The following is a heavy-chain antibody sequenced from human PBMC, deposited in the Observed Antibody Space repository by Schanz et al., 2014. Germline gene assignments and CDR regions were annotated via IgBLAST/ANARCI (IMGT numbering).Heavy chain of an antibody. V-gene: IGHV3-66*01. Sequence: EVQLVESGGGLVQPGGSLRLSCETSGFTFSNHAMSWVRQAPGKGLEWVSVLYTGGSTFYAESVRGRFFISRDSSKNTLFLHMNSLRAEDTAVYYCAKERIAAAWTFDYWGQGTLVTVSS. J-gene: IGHJ4*02. D-gene: IGHD6-13*01. CDR3: AKERIAAAWTFDY. CDR2: LYTGGST. CDR1: GFTFSNHA.